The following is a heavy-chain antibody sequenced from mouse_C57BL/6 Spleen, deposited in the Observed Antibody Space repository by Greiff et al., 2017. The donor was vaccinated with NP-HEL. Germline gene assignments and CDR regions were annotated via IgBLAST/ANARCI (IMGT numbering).Heavy chain of an antibody. J-gene: IGHJ4*01. CDR3: ARHKSNYYYAMDY. Sequence: EVKLMESGGGLVKPGGSLKLSCAASGFTFSSYTMSWVRQTPEKRLEWVATISGGGGNTYYPDSVKGRFTISRDNAKNTLYLQMSSLRSEDTALYYCARHKSNYYYAMDYWGQGTSVTVSS. CDR2: ISGGGGNT. CDR1: GFTFSSYT. D-gene: IGHD2-5*01. V-gene: IGHV5-9*01.